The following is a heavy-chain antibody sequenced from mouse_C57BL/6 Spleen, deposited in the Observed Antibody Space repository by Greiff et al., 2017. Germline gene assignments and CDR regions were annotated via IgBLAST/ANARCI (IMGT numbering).Heavy chain of an antibody. CDR3: VRRLGRGGWYFDV. CDR1: GYAFSSSW. J-gene: IGHJ1*03. CDR2: IYPGDGDT. Sequence: QVQLQQSGPELVKPGASVKISCKASGYAFSSSWMNWVKQRPGKGLEWIGRIYPGDGDTNYNGKFKGKATLTADKSSSTAYMQLSSLTSEDAAVYFCVRRLGRGGWYFDVWGTGTTVTVSS. V-gene: IGHV1-82*01. D-gene: IGHD4-1*01.